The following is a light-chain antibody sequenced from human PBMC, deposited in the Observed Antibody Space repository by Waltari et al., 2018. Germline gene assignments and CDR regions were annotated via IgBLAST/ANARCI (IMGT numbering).Light chain of an antibody. J-gene: IGKJ1*01. CDR3: QQRSNWPRT. CDR1: QSVSSY. Sequence: EIGLTQSPAPLYLSPGERATLSCRASQSVSSYLAWYQQKPGQAPRLLIYNASNRATGIPARFSGSGSGTDFTLTISSLEPEDFAVYYCQQRSNWPRTFGQGTKVEIK. V-gene: IGKV3-11*01. CDR2: NAS.